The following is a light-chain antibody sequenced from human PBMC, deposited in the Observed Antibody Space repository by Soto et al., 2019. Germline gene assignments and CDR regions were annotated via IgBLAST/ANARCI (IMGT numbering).Light chain of an antibody. CDR3: CSYAGSSTYV. Sequence: QSALTQPASVSGSPGQSITISCTGTSSNVGTYNLVSWYQQLPGKAPKLMIYEGGKRPSGVSNRFSGSKSGNTASLTISGLQAEDEADYYCCSYAGSSTYVFGTGTQLTVL. V-gene: IGLV2-23*01. CDR1: SSNVGTYNL. J-gene: IGLJ1*01. CDR2: EGG.